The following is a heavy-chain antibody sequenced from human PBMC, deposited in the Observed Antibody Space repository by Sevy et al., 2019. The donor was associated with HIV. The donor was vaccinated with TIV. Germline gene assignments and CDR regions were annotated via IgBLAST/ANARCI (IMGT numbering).Heavy chain of an antibody. D-gene: IGHD1-1*01. CDR3: ARHGAVQLAFGMDV. CDR2: FYDSGRT. J-gene: IGHJ6*02. Sequence: SETLSLTCTVSGGSVSSGRYYWSWIRQPPGKGLEWIGYFYDSGRTKYNPSLKSQVTIAVDMSKNLFSLKLTSVTAADTAVYYCARHGAVQLAFGMDVWGQGTRVTVSS. CDR1: GGSVSSGRYY. V-gene: IGHV4-61*03.